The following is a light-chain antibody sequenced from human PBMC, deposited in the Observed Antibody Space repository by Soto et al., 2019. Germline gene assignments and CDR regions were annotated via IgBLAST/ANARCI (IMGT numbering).Light chain of an antibody. Sequence: QSVLTQSPSASASLGASVKLTCTLSRGHSSYAIAWHQQQAEKGPRFLMKVNSDGSHSKGDGIPDRFSGSSSGAERYLTISSLQSEDEADYYCQTWGTGIRVFGGGTKLTVL. J-gene: IGLJ3*02. CDR1: RGHSSYA. V-gene: IGLV4-69*01. CDR2: VNSDGSH. CDR3: QTWGTGIRV.